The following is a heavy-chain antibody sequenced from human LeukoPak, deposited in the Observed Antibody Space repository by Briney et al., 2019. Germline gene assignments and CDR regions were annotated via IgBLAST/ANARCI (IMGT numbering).Heavy chain of an antibody. CDR2: ITSDGSST. CDR1: GFILSSYW. J-gene: IGHJ5*02. V-gene: IGHV3-74*01. CDR3: ARDINWALGNP. Sequence: GGSLRLSCAASGFILSSYWMHWGRQAPGKGLVWVSRITSDGSSTIYADSVKGRFTSSRDNAKNTLYLQMNSLRVEDTAVYYCARDINWALGNPWGQGTLVIVSS. D-gene: IGHD1-1*01.